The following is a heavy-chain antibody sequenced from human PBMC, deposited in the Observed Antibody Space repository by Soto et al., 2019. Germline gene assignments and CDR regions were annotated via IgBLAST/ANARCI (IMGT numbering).Heavy chain of an antibody. CDR1: GFTFSSYA. CDR3: ARIWEYITGTTWGHYFDY. D-gene: IGHD1-7*01. J-gene: IGHJ4*02. V-gene: IGHV3-23*01. Sequence: GGSLRLSCAASGFTFSSYAMSWVRQAPGKGLEWVSAISGSGGSTYYADSVKGRFTISRDNSKNTLYLQMNSLRAEDTAVYYCARIWEYITGTTWGHYFDYWGQGTLVTVSS. CDR2: ISGSGGST.